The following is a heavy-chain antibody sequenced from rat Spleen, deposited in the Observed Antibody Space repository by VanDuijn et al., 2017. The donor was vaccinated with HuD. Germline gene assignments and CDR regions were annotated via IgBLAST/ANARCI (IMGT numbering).Heavy chain of an antibody. J-gene: IGHJ3*01. CDR2: ISSGGDT. CDR1: GFSLTING. CDR3: TRESLPGFNSHWFLS. Sequence: QVQLKESGPGLVQPSQTLSLTCTVSGFSLTINGVSWVRQPPGKGLEWIAAISSGGDTYYNSALSSRLSISRDTSKSQVFLKVDSLQTEDTATYFCTRESLPGFNSHWFLSWGQGTLVTVSS. V-gene: IGHV2S12*01. D-gene: IGHD1-4*01.